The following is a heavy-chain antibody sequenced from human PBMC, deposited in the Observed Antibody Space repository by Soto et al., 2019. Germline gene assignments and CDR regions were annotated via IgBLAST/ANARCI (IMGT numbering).Heavy chain of an antibody. V-gene: IGHV1-8*01. D-gene: IGHD1-26*01. Sequence: ASVKVSCKSSESTFMNYDISWVRQATGQGLEWMGCMNHKSGNTGYALKFQGRVSMTRNTSIYTVYLELSSLASDDTDVYYCVRMASSGILNWCXPWGQGTRGTVSS. J-gene: IGHJ5*02. CDR2: MNHKSGNT. CDR1: ESTFMNYD. CDR3: VRMASSGILNWCXP.